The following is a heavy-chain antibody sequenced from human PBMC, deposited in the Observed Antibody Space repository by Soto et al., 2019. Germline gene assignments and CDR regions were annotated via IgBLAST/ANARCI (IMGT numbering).Heavy chain of an antibody. CDR3: AKVVRFLEWLLPPDYYYYGMDV. J-gene: IGHJ6*02. CDR1: GFTFSSYA. Sequence: EVQLLESGGGLVQPGGSLRLSCAASGFTFSSYAMSWVRQAPGKGLEWVSAISGSGGSTYYADSVKGRFTISRDNSKNTLYLQMNRLRAEDTAVYYCAKVVRFLEWLLPPDYYYYGMDVWGQGTTVTVSS. V-gene: IGHV3-23*01. D-gene: IGHD3-3*01. CDR2: ISGSGGST.